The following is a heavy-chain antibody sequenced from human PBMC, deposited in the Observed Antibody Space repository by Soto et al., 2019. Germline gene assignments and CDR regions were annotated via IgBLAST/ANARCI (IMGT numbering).Heavy chain of an antibody. J-gene: IGHJ4*02. D-gene: IGHD6-19*01. V-gene: IGHV4-59*11. Sequence: SETLSLTCSVSGGSISGHYWTWIRQSPGKGLEWIGYIFYSGSTNYNPSLKSRVTISVDTSKNQFSLKMSSVTAADTAVYCCARVGSSGWSPDYWGRGTLVTVSS. CDR1: GGSISGHY. CDR2: IFYSGST. CDR3: ARVGSSGWSPDY.